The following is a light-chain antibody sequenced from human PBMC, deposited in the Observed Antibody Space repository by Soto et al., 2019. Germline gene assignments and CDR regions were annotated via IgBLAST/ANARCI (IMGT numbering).Light chain of an antibody. CDR3: QQHGISPIT. CDR1: QSFTSRS. Sequence: EIVLTQPPATLSLSPEERATLSCRASQSFTSRSLAWYQQRPGLAPRLLISGASNRAAGVPDRFSGSGSGTDFTLTISRLEPEDFAVYYCQQHGISPITFGQGTLLEIK. V-gene: IGKV3-20*01. J-gene: IGKJ5*01. CDR2: GAS.